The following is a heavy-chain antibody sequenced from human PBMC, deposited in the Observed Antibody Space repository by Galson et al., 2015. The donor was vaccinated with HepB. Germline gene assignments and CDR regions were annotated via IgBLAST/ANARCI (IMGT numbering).Heavy chain of an antibody. D-gene: IGHD6-13*01. CDR2: IFYSGST. Sequence: LSLTCTVSGGSINYSNYYWGWIRQPPGEALEWIGSIFYSGSTYSNPSLKSRVTISVDTSKNQFSLRLSSVTAADTAVYYCARHVPRIAAAGDWGQGTLVTVSS. J-gene: IGHJ4*02. CDR3: ARHVPRIAAAGD. V-gene: IGHV4-39*01. CDR1: GGSINYSNYY.